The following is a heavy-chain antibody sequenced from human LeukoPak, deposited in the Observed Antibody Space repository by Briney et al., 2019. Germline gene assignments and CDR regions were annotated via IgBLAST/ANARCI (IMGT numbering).Heavy chain of an antibody. CDR2: IKSKTDGGTT. V-gene: IGHV3-15*01. CDR1: GFTFSNAW. J-gene: IGHJ4*02. D-gene: IGHD3-10*01. Sequence: GGSLRLSCAASGFTFSNAWMSWVRQAPGKGLEWVGRIKSKTDGGTTDYAAPVKGRFTISRDDSKNTLYLQMNSLKTEDTAVYYCTTAPVEGSGSPSLNWGQGTLVTVSS. CDR3: TTAPVEGSGSPSLN.